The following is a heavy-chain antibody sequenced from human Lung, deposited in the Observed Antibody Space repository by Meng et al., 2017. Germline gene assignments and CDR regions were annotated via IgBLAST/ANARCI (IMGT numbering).Heavy chain of an antibody. CDR1: GGSFSDYD. V-gene: IGHV4-34*01. Sequence: ARLKQWGAGLLKPSETLSLTCVVSGGSFSDYDWSWIRQPPGKGLEWIGEINHSGSTNYNPTLESRATISVDTSQNNLSLKLSSGTAADSAVYYCARGPTTMAHDFDYWGQGTLVTVSS. J-gene: IGHJ4*02. CDR2: INHSGST. D-gene: IGHD4-11*01. CDR3: ARGPTTMAHDFDY.